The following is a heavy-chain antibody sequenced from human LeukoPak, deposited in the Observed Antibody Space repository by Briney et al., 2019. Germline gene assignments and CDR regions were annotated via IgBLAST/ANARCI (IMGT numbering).Heavy chain of an antibody. J-gene: IGHJ4*02. CDR2: ISSSGSTI. CDR1: GFTFSSYE. CDR3: ARGGPYYDILTGYYIEGRPLDY. Sequence: PGGSLRLPCAASGFTFSSYEMNWVRQAPGKGLEWVSYISSSGSTIYYADSVKGRFTISRDNAKNSLYLQMNSLRAEDTAVYYCARGGPYYDILTGYYIEGRPLDYWGQGTLVTVSS. D-gene: IGHD3-9*01. V-gene: IGHV3-48*03.